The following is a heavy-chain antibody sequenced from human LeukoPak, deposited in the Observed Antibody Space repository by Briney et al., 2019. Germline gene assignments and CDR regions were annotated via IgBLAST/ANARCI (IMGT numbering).Heavy chain of an antibody. CDR1: GGSFSGYY. CDR3: ARGDYYGSGNDFRFDP. D-gene: IGHD3-10*01. J-gene: IGHJ5*02. V-gene: IGHV4-34*01. CDR2: INHSGST. Sequence: PSETLSLTCAVYGGSFSGYYWSWIRQPPGKGLEWIGEINHSGSTNYNPSLKSRVTISVDTSKNQFFLKLSSVTAADTAVYYCARGDYYGSGNDFRFDPWGQGTLVTVSS.